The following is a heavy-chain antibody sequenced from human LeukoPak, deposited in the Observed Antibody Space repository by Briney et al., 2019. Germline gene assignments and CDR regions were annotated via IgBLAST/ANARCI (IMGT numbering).Heavy chain of an antibody. V-gene: IGHV4-59*08. J-gene: IGHJ4*02. CDR1: GGSISSYY. CDR2: IYYSGST. D-gene: IGHD2-21*02. CDR3: ARRYCGGDCYSDY. Sequence: PWETLSLTCTVSGGSISSYYWSWIRQPPGKGLEWIGYIYYSGSTNYNPSLKSRVTISVDTSKNQFSLKLSSVTAADTAVYYCARRYCGGDCYSDYWGQGTLVTVSS.